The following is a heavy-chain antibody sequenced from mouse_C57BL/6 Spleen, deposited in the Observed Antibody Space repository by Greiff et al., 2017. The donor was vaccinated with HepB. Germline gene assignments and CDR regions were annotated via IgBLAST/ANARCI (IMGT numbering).Heavy chain of an antibody. CDR1: GYTFTDYY. D-gene: IGHD2-5*01. CDR2: IYPGSGNT. J-gene: IGHJ4*01. CDR3: ARGPFYSTLMDY. V-gene: IGHV1-76*01. Sequence: QVQLQQSGAELVRPGASVKLSCKASGYTFTDYYINWVKQRPGQGLEWIARIYPGSGNTYYNEKFKGKATLTAEKSSSTAYMQLSSLTSEDSAVYFCARGPFYSTLMDYWGQGTSVTVSS.